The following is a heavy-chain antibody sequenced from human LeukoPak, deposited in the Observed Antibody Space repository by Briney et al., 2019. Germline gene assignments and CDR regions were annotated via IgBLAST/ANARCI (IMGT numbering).Heavy chain of an antibody. CDR1: GYTFTSYD. Sequence: ASVKVSCKAYGYTFTSYDINWVRQATGQGLEWMGWMNPNSGNTGYAQKFQGRVTMTRNTSISTAYMELSSLRSEDTAVYYCARESPHLVGAPFDYWGQGTLVTVSS. CDR2: MNPNSGNT. J-gene: IGHJ4*02. D-gene: IGHD1-26*01. CDR3: ARESPHLVGAPFDY. V-gene: IGHV1-8*01.